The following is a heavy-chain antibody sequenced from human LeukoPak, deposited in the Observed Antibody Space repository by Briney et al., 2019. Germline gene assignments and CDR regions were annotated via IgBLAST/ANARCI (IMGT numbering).Heavy chain of an antibody. CDR3: AALPLWFGELFVG. CDR1: GDSFSGDKW. D-gene: IGHD3-10*01. V-gene: IGHV4-4*02. J-gene: IGHJ4*02. Sequence: PSETLSLTCVVSGDSFSGDKWWSWARQPPGKGLEWIGYVYYSGSTNYNPSLKSRVTISVDTSKNQFSLKLSSVTAADTAVYYCAALPLWFGELFVGWGQGTLVTVSS. CDR2: VYYSGST.